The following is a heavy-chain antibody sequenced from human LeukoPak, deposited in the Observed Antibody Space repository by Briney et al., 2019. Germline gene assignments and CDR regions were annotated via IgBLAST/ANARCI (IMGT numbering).Heavy chain of an antibody. D-gene: IGHD2-8*02. CDR3: ARETRGLVGSY. V-gene: IGHV3-74*01. CDR1: GFTFSTYW. J-gene: IGHJ4*02. Sequence: PGGSLRLSCAASGFTFSTYWMYWVRQAPGKGLVWVSRINGDGSSTSYADSVKGRFTISRDNAKNTLYLQMNSLRAEDTAVYYCARETRGLVGSYWGRGTLVTVSP. CDR2: INGDGSST.